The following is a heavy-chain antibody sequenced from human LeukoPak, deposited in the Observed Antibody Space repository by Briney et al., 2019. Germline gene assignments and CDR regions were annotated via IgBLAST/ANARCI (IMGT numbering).Heavy chain of an antibody. D-gene: IGHD5-18*01. CDR1: GFIFSNYG. J-gene: IGHJ3*02. CDR2: ISSDGDNT. V-gene: IGHV3-64D*06. Sequence: GGSLRLSCSASGFIFSNYGMYWVRQAPGKGLEFVSAISSDGDNTFYADSVKGRFTISRDNSKNTLYLQTSSLRGEDTAVYYCVRVVDTSMIDDAFDIWGQGTMVTVSS. CDR3: VRVVDTSMIDDAFDI.